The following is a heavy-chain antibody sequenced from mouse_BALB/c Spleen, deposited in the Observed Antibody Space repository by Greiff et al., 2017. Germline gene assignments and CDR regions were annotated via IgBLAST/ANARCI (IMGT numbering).Heavy chain of an antibody. Sequence: LQQPGSELVRPGASVKLSCKASGYTFTSYWMHWVKQRHGQGLEWIGNIYPGSGSTNYDEKFKSKGTLTVDTSSSTAYMHLSSLTSEDSAVYYCTRWGGNYLDYWGQGTTLTVSS. CDR3: TRWGGNYLDY. V-gene: IGHV1S22*01. CDR2: IYPGSGST. J-gene: IGHJ2*01. D-gene: IGHD1-1*02. CDR1: GYTFTSYW.